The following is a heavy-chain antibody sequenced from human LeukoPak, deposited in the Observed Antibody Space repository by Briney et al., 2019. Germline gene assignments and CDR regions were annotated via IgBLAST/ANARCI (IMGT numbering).Heavy chain of an antibody. V-gene: IGHV3-23*01. CDR2: INHVGDST. CDR1: GFTFNIYA. CDR3: ARNWGLDY. J-gene: IGHJ4*02. Sequence: GGSLRLSCAASGFTFNIYAMTWARQAPGRGLEWVSVINHVGDSTFYADSVKGRFTISRDNSKNMVFLQMDSLGAEDMALYYGARNWGLDYWGQGTLVTVSS. D-gene: IGHD7-27*01.